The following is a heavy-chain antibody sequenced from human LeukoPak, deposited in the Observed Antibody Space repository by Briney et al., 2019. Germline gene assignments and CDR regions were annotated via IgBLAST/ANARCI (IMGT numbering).Heavy chain of an antibody. CDR1: GGSVRSEY. Sequence: SETLSLTCSVSGGSVRSEYWSRIRQPPGKRLEWIGYISNSGSSDYNPSLTSRVSMSLGTTKNELSLKLDSVTAADTAVYYCVRGYRNNWRFDYWGQGILVTVSS. V-gene: IGHV4-59*02. CDR2: ISNSGSS. CDR3: VRGYRNNWRFDY. J-gene: IGHJ4*02. D-gene: IGHD6-13*01.